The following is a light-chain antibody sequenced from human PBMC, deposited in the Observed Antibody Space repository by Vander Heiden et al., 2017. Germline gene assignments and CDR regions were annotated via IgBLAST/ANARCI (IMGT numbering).Light chain of an antibody. V-gene: IGKV4-1*01. CDR1: QSVLYSSNNKNY. CDR2: WAS. Sequence: DIVMTQSPDSLAVSLGERATINCKSSQSVLYSSNNKNYLAWYQQKPGQPPKLLIYWASTRESGVPDRFSGSGSGTDFTLTISSLQAEDVAVYYCLQDYSTPQTFGQGTKLEIK. J-gene: IGKJ2*01. CDR3: LQDYSTPQT.